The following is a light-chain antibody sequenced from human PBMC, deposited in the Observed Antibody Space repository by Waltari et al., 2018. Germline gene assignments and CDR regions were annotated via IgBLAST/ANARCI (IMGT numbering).Light chain of an antibody. CDR1: QTISSA. CDR3: QQSYDTLWS. V-gene: IGKV1-39*01. CDR2: HAS. J-gene: IGKJ1*01. Sequence: EMTQSPSSLSASIGDTVSITCRASQTISSALNWYQQKPGKAPKLLVYHASTLQNGVPSRFSGRGSGTNFALIINDLQPEDFGTYYCQQSYDTLWSFGPGTTVDIK.